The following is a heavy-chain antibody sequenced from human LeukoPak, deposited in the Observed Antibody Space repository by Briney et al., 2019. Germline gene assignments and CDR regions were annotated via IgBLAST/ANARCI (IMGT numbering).Heavy chain of an antibody. CDR3: ARRNFGVLNDY. Sequence: PGGSLRLSCAASGFTFSSYSMNWVRQAPGKGLEWVSSISSSSSYIYYADSVRGRFTISRDNAKNSLYLQMNSLRAEDTAVYYCARRNFGVLNDYWGQGTLVTVSS. D-gene: IGHD3-3*01. CDR1: GFTFSSYS. CDR2: ISSSSSYI. V-gene: IGHV3-21*01. J-gene: IGHJ4*02.